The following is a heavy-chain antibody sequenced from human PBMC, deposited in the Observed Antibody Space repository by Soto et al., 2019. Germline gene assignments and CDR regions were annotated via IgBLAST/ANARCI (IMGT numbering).Heavy chain of an antibody. J-gene: IGHJ6*02. CDR3: AREIVVVTANKNFYYYGMDV. CDR2: IIPIFGTA. D-gene: IGHD2-21*02. Sequence: SVKVSCKASGGTFSSYAISWVRQAPGQGLEWMGGIIPIFGTANYAQKFQGRVTITADESTSTAYMELSSLRSEDTAVYYCAREIVVVTANKNFYYYGMDVWGQGTTVTVSS. CDR1: GGTFSSYA. V-gene: IGHV1-69*13.